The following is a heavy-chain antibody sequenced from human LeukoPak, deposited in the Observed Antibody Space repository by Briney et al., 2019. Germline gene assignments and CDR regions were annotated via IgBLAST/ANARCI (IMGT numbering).Heavy chain of an antibody. CDR2: INNRGTTI. D-gene: IGHD3-10*01. CDR3: ARDSWFGESTTFIFDY. J-gene: IGHJ4*02. V-gene: IGHV3-48*01. CDR1: GFTFSYYS. Sequence: GGSLRLSCAASGFTFSYYSMNWVRQAPGKGPEWVSYINNRGTTIYYADSVKGRFTISRDNAKNSLYLQMNSLRAEDTAVYYCARDSWFGESTTFIFDYWGQGILVTVSS.